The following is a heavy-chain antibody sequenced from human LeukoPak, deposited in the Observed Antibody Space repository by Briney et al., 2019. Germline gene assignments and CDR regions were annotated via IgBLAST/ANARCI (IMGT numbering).Heavy chain of an antibody. V-gene: IGHV3-15*01. CDR2: VKSETHGGTT. CDR1: GFTFSSYW. CDR3: TTGYYYYSSGSYF. Sequence: GGSLRLSCAASGFTFSSYWMTWVRQAPGKGLQWVGRVKSETHGGTTDYAAPVKGRFTISRDDSKNTLYLLMTSLKTEDTAVYYCTTGYYYYSSGSYFWGQGTLVTVSS. D-gene: IGHD3-22*01. J-gene: IGHJ4*02.